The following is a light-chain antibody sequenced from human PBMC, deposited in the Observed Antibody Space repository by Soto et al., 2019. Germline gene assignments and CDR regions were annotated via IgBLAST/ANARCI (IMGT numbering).Light chain of an antibody. CDR1: SSDVGSYNL. CDR2: EGS. Sequence: QSALTQPASVSGSPGQSITISCTGTSSDVGSYNLVSWYQQHPGKAPKLMIYEGSKRPSGVSNRFSGSKSVNTASLTMSVLQAEDEADYYCCSYGGSSTFDVVFGGGTNLTVL. J-gene: IGLJ2*01. CDR3: CSYGGSSTFDVV. V-gene: IGLV2-23*03.